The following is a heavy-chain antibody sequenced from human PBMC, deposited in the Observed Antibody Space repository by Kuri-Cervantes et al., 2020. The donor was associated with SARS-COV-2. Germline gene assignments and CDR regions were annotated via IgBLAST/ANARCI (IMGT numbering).Heavy chain of an antibody. Sequence: ASVKVSCRASGYTFTSYGIIWVRQAPGQGLEWMGWISAYNGNTNYAQKLQGRVTMTTDTSTSTAYMELRSLRSEDTAVYYCASSGWVRGIAAAGIRERSGPNYYYYYMDVWGKGTTVTVSS. J-gene: IGHJ6*03. CDR2: ISAYNGNT. D-gene: IGHD6-13*01. CDR1: GYTFTSYG. CDR3: ASSGWVRGIAAAGIRERSGPNYYYYYMDV. V-gene: IGHV1-18*01.